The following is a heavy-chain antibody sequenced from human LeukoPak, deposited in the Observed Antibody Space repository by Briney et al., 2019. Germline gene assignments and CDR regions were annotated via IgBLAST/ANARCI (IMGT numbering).Heavy chain of an antibody. CDR2: IIPIFGTA. D-gene: IGHD3-9*01. Sequence: GASVKVSCKASGGTFSSYAISWVRQPPGQGLEWMGRIIPIFGTANYAQKFQGRVTITTDESTSTAYMELSSLRSEDTAVYYCARWYDILTGYYRDWGQGTLVTVSS. CDR3: ARWYDILTGYYRD. CDR1: GGTFSSYA. J-gene: IGHJ4*02. V-gene: IGHV1-69*05.